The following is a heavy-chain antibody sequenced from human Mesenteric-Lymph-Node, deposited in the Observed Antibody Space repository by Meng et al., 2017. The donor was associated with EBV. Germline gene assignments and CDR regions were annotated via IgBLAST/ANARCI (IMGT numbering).Heavy chain of an antibody. V-gene: IGHV4-34*01. CDR3: ARLGGYASGTYYPIDP. Sequence: QVQLQQWGAGLLKPSETLSLTCAVYGGSFSDYYWTWIRQPPGKGLEWIGEINHGGGAIYNPSLKSRVTISVDTSKNQFSLKLSSVTAADTAVYYCARLGGYASGTYYPIDPWGQGPLVTVSS. D-gene: IGHD3-10*01. CDR1: GGSFSDYY. CDR2: INHGGGA. J-gene: IGHJ5*02.